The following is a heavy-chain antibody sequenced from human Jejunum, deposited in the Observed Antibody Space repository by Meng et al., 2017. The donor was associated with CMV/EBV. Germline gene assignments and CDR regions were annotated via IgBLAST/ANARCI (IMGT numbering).Heavy chain of an antibody. D-gene: IGHD5-12*01. J-gene: IGHJ3*01. V-gene: IGHV1-69*06. CDR2: IIPLLGTG. CDR1: GGTLSTYA. Sequence: ASGGTLSTYAISRMRQAPGQGLEWMGGIIPLLGTGKNAQKFQDRVKITADKSTDTAFMELSSLTSDDTAVYYCARSRRLFYALDFWGQGTMVTVSS. CDR3: ARSRRLFYALDF.